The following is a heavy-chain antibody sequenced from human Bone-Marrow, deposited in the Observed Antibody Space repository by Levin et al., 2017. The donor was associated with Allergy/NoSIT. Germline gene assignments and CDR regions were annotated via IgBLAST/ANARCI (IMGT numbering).Heavy chain of an antibody. J-gene: IGHJ3*02. Sequence: PGGSLRLSCAASGFTFSSYAMHWVRQAPGKGLEWVAVISYDGSNKYYADSVKGRFTISRDNSKNTLYLQMNSLRAEDTAVYYCARGVGNWNYGTAFDIWGQGTMVTVSS. CDR3: ARGVGNWNYGTAFDI. V-gene: IGHV3-30-3*01. CDR2: ISYDGSNK. D-gene: IGHD1-7*01. CDR1: GFTFSSYA.